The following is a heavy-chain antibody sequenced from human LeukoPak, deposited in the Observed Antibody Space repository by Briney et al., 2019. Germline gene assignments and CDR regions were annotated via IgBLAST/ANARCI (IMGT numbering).Heavy chain of an antibody. CDR1: GFTVSSNY. V-gene: IGHV3-53*01. CDR2: IYSGGST. J-gene: IGHJ3*02. CDR3: ARDYNYYDILTGYYNHGAFDI. Sequence: PGGSLRLSCAASGFTVSSNYMSWVRQAPGKGLEWVSVIYSGGSTYYADSVEGRFTISRDNSKNTLYLQMNSLRAEDTAVYYCARDYNYYDILTGYYNHGAFDIWGQGTMVTVSS. D-gene: IGHD3-9*01.